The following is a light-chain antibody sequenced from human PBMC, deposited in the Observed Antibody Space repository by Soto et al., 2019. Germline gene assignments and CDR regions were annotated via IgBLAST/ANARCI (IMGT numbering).Light chain of an antibody. CDR3: QQYDDYSCNT. CDR2: DAS. V-gene: IGKV1-5*01. CDR1: QSVVSW. J-gene: IGKJ1*01. Sequence: DIKLTQSPSTLSASVGDRVTITCRASQSVVSWLAWYQQRPGKAPRLLIYDASSLDSGGPERFSGSGSGTELTRTVSSLEPDDFATYYCQQYDDYSCNTFGQGTKV.